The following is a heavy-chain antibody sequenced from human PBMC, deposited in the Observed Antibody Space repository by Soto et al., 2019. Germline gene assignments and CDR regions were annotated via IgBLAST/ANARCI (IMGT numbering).Heavy chain of an antibody. V-gene: IGHV4-30-2*01. CDR2: ISRSGRT. Sequence: SETRSLTCAVAGGSINTFDYSWSWIRHTPGRGLEWVGSISRSGRTCSIPALKCRGTMSLAYSKNQYSLEINSAVAADTATYYCARERTIFGVAPGYWVDVLYQGTTVTVSS. CDR1: GGSINTFDYS. CDR3: ARERTIFGVAPGYWVDV. J-gene: IGHJ6*02. D-gene: IGHD3-3*01.